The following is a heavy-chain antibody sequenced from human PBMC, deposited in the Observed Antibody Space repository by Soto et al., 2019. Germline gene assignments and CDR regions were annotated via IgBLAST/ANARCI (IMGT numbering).Heavy chain of an antibody. Sequence: QLHLVQSGAVVKKPGASVTVSCSASGYPVTAYYMHWVRQAPGRGLEWMGGINPATGAAKYTQTFEGRVTLTRDTSTSTVFIELSGLTSADTAVFFCARGGGVGVAGSAAFDVWGQGTLVTVSS. CDR1: GYPVTAYY. CDR3: ARGGGVGVAGSAAFDV. CDR2: INPATGAA. D-gene: IGHD3-3*01. J-gene: IGHJ3*01. V-gene: IGHV1-2*02.